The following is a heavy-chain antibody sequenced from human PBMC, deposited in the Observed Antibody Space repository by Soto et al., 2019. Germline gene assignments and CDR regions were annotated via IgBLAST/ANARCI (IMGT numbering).Heavy chain of an antibody. V-gene: IGHV4-59*08. CDR3: ASLNFDILTGYYAFDL. CDR2: ISYSGST. Sequence: SETWSHTCTVSGVSMRGYYWSWFRQSPEKGLEYIGYISYSGSTNYNPSLKSRVTTSLDTSKNQFSLKLSSVTAADTAIYYCASLNFDILTGYYAFDLWCQGTMVT. CDR1: GVSMRGYY. J-gene: IGHJ3*01. D-gene: IGHD3-9*01.